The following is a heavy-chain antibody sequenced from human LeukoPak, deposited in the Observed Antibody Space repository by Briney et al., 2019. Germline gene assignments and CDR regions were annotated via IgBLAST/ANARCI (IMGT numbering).Heavy chain of an antibody. D-gene: IGHD6-19*01. Sequence: SGTLSLTCTVSGGSISSGSYYWSWTRQPAGKGLEWIGRIYTSGSTNYNPSLKSRVTISVDTSKNQFSLKLSSVTAADTAVYYCARTLIAVAADWFDPWGQGTLVTVSS. J-gene: IGHJ5*02. CDR1: GGSISSGSYY. V-gene: IGHV4-61*02. CDR3: ARTLIAVAADWFDP. CDR2: IYTSGST.